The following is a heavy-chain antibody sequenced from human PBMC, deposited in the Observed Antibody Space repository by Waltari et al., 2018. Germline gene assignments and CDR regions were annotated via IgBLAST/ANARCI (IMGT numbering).Heavy chain of an antibody. CDR2: SNPSGGST. Sequence: QVQLVQSGAEVKKPGASVTVSCKASGYTFTSYYMHWVRQAPGQGLEWMGISNPSGGSTSYAQKFQGRVTMTRDTSTSTVYMELSSLRSEDTAVYYCARDLLWGAYYFDYWGQGTLVTVSS. CDR1: GYTFTSYY. V-gene: IGHV1-46*01. D-gene: IGHD2-21*01. CDR3: ARDLLWGAYYFDY. J-gene: IGHJ4*02.